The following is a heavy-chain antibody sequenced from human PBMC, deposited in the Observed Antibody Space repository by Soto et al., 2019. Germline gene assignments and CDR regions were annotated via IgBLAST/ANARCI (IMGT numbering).Heavy chain of an antibody. V-gene: IGHV3-23*01. CDR2: ISGSGGST. CDR1: GFTFSSYA. D-gene: IGHD3-9*01. J-gene: IGHJ5*02. Sequence: PGGSLRLSCAASGFTFSSYAMSWVRPAPGKGLEWVSAISGSGGSTYYADSVKGRFTISRDNSKNTLYLQMNSLRAEDTAVYYCAKDSYDILTGYYSYNWFDPWGQGTLVTVSS. CDR3: AKDSYDILTGYYSYNWFDP.